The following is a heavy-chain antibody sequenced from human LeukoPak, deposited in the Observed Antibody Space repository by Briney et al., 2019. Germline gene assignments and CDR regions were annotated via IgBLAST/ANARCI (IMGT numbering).Heavy chain of an antibody. V-gene: IGHV1-2*02. CDR2: INPNSGGT. J-gene: IGHJ6*03. CDR1: GYTFTGYY. CDR3: ARDSAQLEGYYYYMDV. D-gene: IGHD2-2*01. Sequence: ASVTVSCKASGYTFTGYYMHWVRQAPGQGLEWMGWINPNSGGTNYAQKFQGRVTMTRDTSISTAYMELSRLRSDDTAVYYCARDSAQLEGYYYYMDVWGKGTTVTVSS.